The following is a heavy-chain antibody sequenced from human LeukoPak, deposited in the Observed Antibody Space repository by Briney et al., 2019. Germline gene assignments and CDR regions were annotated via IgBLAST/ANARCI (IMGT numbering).Heavy chain of an antibody. V-gene: IGHV3-74*01. CDR2: INSDGINT. Sequence: GGSLRLSCAASGFTFSNYWMHWVRHAPGKGLVWVSRINSDGINTSYADSVKGRFTISRDNAKNTLNLQMNSLRAEDTAVHYCARDLGQYYDTSDNWFDPWGQGTLVTVSS. J-gene: IGHJ5*02. CDR1: GFTFSNYW. D-gene: IGHD3-22*01. CDR3: ARDLGQYYDTSDNWFDP.